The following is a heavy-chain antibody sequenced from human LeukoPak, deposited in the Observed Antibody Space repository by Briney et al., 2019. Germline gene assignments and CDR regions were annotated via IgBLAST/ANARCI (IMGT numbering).Heavy chain of an antibody. J-gene: IGHJ4*02. D-gene: IGHD6-13*01. CDR3: ARIRGSRYYFDY. CDR2: IDWDDDK. Sequence: SGPTLVNPTQTLTLTCTFSGFSLSTSGMCVSWIRQPPGKALEWLARIDWDDDKYYSTSLKTRLTISKDTSKNQVVLTITNMDPVDTATYYCARIRGSRYYFDYWGQGTLVTVSS. CDR1: GFSLSTSGMC. V-gene: IGHV2-70*11.